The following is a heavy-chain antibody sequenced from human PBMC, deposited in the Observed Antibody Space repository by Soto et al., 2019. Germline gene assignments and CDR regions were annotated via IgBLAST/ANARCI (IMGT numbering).Heavy chain of an antibody. CDR1: GFTFSSHA. CDR2: ISGSGGST. CDR3: AKDLGMYGDYVSN. V-gene: IGHV3-23*01. D-gene: IGHD4-17*01. J-gene: IGHJ4*02. Sequence: VGSLRLPCAASGFTFSSHAMSWVRQAPGKGLEWVSAISGSGGSTYYADSVKGRFTISRDNSKNTLYLQMNSLRAEDTAVYYCAKDLGMYGDYVSNWGQGTLVTV.